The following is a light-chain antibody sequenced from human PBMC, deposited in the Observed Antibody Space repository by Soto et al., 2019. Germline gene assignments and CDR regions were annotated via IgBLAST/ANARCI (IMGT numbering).Light chain of an antibody. CDR1: QSVSSNF. CDR3: QQYGSSPPT. CDR2: GAS. J-gene: IGKJ5*01. V-gene: IGKV3-20*01. Sequence: EIVLAQSPGTLSLSPGERATLSCRASQSVSSNFLAWYQKKPGQAPRLLIYGASSRATGIPDRFSGSGSGTDFSLTISRLEPEDFAVYYCQQYGSSPPTFGQGTRLDMK.